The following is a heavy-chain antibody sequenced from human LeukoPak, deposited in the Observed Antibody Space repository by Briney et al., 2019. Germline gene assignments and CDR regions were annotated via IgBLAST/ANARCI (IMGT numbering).Heavy chain of an antibody. V-gene: IGHV1-46*01. J-gene: IGHJ4*02. CDR2: INPSGGST. CDR1: GYTFTSYY. D-gene: IGHD5-18*01. CDR3: ARATTSGYSYGLGDY. Sequence: ASVKVSCKASGYTFTSYYMHWVRQAPGQGLEWMGIINPSGGSTSYAQKFQGRVTMTRDMSTSTVYMELSSLRSEDTAVYYCARATTSGYSYGLGDYWGQGTLVTVSS.